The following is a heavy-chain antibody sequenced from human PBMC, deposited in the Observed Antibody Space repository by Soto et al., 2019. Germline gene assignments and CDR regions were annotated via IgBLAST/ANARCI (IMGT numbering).Heavy chain of an antibody. J-gene: IGHJ6*02. V-gene: IGHV4-34*01. CDR2: INHSGST. CDR1: GGSFSGYY. D-gene: IGHD3-9*01. Sequence: SETLSLTCAVYGGSFSGYYWSWIRQPPGKGLEWIGEINHSGSTNYNPSLKSRVTISVGTSKNRFSLKLSSVTAADTAVYYCARGHYDILTGYFIAYYYYGMDVWGQGTTVTVS. CDR3: ARGHYDILTGYFIAYYYYGMDV.